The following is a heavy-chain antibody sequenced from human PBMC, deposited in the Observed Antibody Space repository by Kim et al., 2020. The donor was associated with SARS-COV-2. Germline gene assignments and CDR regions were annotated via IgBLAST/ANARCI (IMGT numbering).Heavy chain of an antibody. CDR3: ARSYSSGCYDC. V-gene: IGHV3-11*06. D-gene: IGHD6-19*01. CDR1: GFTFGDSY. Sequence: GGSLRLSCAASGFTFGDSYMNWIRQTPGKGLEWLSYISGSSGYTYYADSVKGRLTISRDNAKNSLYLQMNSLRVEDTAVYFCARSYSSGCYDCWGQGTLVTVSS. CDR2: ISGSSGYT. J-gene: IGHJ4*02.